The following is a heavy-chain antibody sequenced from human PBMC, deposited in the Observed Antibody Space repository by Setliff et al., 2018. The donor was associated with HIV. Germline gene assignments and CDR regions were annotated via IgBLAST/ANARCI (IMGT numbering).Heavy chain of an antibody. CDR2: IYHSGST. Sequence: PSETLSLTCAVSGGSITSSNWWSWVRQPPGKGLGWIGEIYHSGSTNYNPSLKSRVTISVDKSKNQSSLKLRPVTPADTAVYYCARGRGSSPYRWFGPWGQGTLVTVSS. D-gene: IGHD6-19*01. CDR3: ARGRGSSPYRWFGP. CDR1: GGSITSSNW. J-gene: IGHJ5*02. V-gene: IGHV4-4*02.